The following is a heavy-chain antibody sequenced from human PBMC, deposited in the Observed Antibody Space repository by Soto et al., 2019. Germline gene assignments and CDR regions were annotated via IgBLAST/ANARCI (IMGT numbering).Heavy chain of an antibody. CDR2: INHSGST. CDR1: GGSFSGYY. CDR3: ARGQSLRYCSGGSCLRGGFDY. Sequence: SETLSLTCAVYGGSFSGYYWSWIRQPPGKGLEWIGEINHSGSTNYNPSLKSRVTISVDTSKNQFSLKLSSVTAADTAVYYCARGQSLRYCSGGSCLRGGFDYWGQGTLVTVSS. D-gene: IGHD2-15*01. V-gene: IGHV4-34*01. J-gene: IGHJ4*02.